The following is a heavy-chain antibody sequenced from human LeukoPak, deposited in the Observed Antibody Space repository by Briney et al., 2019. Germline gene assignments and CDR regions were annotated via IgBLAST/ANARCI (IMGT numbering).Heavy chain of an antibody. CDR3: ARAGSDSSAPSVY. CDR2: INPNSGGT. D-gene: IGHD3-22*01. V-gene: IGHV1-2*02. J-gene: IGHJ4*02. CDR1: GYTFTGSY. Sequence: VASVKVSCKASGYTFTGSYMHWVRQAPGQGLEWLGWINPNSGGTNYAQKFQGRVTMTRDTSISTAYMELSRLRSDDTAVYYCARAGSDSSAPSVYWGQGTLVTVSS.